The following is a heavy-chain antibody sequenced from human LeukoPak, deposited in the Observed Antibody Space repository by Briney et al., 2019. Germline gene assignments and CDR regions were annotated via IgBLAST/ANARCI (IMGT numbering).Heavy chain of an antibody. J-gene: IGHJ6*03. CDR3: ARDPYSGGYGNYYYYYMDV. V-gene: IGHV3-23*01. D-gene: IGHD1-26*01. Sequence: GGSLRLSCAASGFTFSSYAMSWVRQAPGKGLEWVSAISGSGGSTYYADSVKGRFTISRDNARNSLYLQMNSLRAEDTAVYYCARDPYSGGYGNYYYYYMDVWGKGTTVTISS. CDR2: ISGSGGST. CDR1: GFTFSSYA.